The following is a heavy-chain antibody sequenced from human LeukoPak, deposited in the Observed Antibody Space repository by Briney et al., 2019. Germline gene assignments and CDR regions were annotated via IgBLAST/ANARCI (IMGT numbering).Heavy chain of an antibody. CDR3: TTRRQDGW. D-gene: IGHD2-15*01. J-gene: IGHJ4*02. CDR1: GFTLSDAW. V-gene: IGHV3-15*01. CDR2: IKSKSDGGTI. Sequence: GGSLRLSCVGSGFTLSDAWMSWVRQAPGKGLEWVGRIKSKSDGGTIDYAAPVKGRFTISRDDPRNTLYLQMNSLKTEDTAVYYCTTRRQDGWWGQGTLVTVS.